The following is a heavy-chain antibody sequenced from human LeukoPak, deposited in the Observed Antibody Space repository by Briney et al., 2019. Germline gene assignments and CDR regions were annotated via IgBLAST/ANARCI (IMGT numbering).Heavy chain of an antibody. Sequence: GGSRRLSCAASGFIVSSRYMNWVRQAPGKGLGWVSVMYSGGRSYYADSVKGRFTISRDKSKKTLYLQLNSLKAEDTAVYYCASRITLVRGGFDSWGQGTLVTVSS. D-gene: IGHD3-10*01. CDR1: GFIVSSRY. V-gene: IGHV3-53*01. CDR2: MYSGGRS. J-gene: IGHJ4*02. CDR3: ASRITLVRGGFDS.